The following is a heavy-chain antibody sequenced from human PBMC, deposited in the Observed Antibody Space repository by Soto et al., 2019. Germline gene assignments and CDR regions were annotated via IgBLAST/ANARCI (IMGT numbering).Heavy chain of an antibody. V-gene: IGHV4-34*02. CDR3: ATRITVFGLLIPPFDP. J-gene: IGHJ5*02. Sequence: QVHLQQWGAGLLKPSETLSLTCAAYGGSVNGYYWNWIRQPPGEGLEWIGVINPAGSTHYNPSLRSGVTMPVATSKNQFSLRWSSVTAADTVIYYCATRITVFGLLIPPFDPWGQGTQVTVSS. CDR2: INPAGST. CDR1: GGSVNGYY. D-gene: IGHD3-3*01.